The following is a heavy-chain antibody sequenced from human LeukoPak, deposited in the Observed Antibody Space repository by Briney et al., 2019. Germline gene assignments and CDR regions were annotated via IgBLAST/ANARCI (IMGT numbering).Heavy chain of an antibody. CDR2: ISSRSSYI. J-gene: IGHJ4*02. CDR3: ARDEYHDILTPFDY. V-gene: IGHV3-21*01. D-gene: IGHD3-9*01. CDR1: GFTFSNYS. Sequence: GGSLRLSCAASGFTFSNYSMNWVRQAPGKGLEWVSSISSRSSYIYYADSVRGRFTISRDNAKNSLYLQVNSLRAEDTAVYYCARDEYHDILTPFDYWGQGALVTVSS.